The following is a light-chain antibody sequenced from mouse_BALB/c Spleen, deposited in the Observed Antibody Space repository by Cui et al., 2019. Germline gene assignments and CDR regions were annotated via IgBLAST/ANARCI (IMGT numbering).Light chain of an antibody. J-gene: IGKJ1*01. V-gene: IGKV1-135*01. CDR3: WQGTHFPQT. Sequence: VVMIQTPLTSSVTMGQPASISCKSSQSLLVSDGKTYVNWLLQRPGQSPKRLIYLVSKLDSGVPDRFTGSGSGTDFTLKISRVEAEDLGVYYCWQGTHFPQTFGGGTKLEIK. CDR2: LVS. CDR1: QSLLVSDGKTY.